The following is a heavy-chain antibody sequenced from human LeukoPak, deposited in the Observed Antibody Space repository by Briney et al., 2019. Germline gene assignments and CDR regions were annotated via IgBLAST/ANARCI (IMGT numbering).Heavy chain of an antibody. CDR1: GFTFSSYT. CDR3: ARDLATTMITSLGY. CDR2: ISSSSTYI. V-gene: IGHV3-21*01. D-gene: IGHD3-22*01. J-gene: IGHJ4*02. Sequence: GGSLRLSCAASGFTFSSYTMNWVRQAPGKGLEWVSSISSSSTYIYYADSVEGRFTISRDNAENSLFLEMNSLRAEDTAVYYCARDLATTMITSLGYWGQGTLVTVSS.